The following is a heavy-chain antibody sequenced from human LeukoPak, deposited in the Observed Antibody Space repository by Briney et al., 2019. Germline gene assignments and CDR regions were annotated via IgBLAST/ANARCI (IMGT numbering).Heavy chain of an antibody. CDR2: INPNSGGT. CDR3: ARWPVRQGWLLDY. CDR1: GYTFTGYY. Sequence: ASVKVSCKASGYTFTGYYMHWVRQAPGQGLEWMGWINPNSGGTNYAQKFQGRVTMTRDTSISTAYMELSRLRSDDTAVYYCARWPVRQGWLLDYWGQGTLVTVSS. J-gene: IGHJ4*02. V-gene: IGHV1-2*02. D-gene: IGHD3-22*01.